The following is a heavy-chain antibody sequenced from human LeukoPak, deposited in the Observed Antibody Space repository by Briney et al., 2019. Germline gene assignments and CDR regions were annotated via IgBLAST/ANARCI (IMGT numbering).Heavy chain of an antibody. V-gene: IGHV4-38-2*02. Sequence: SETLSLTCTVSGYSISSGYYWGWIRQPPGKGLEWIGSIYHSGSTYYNPSLKSRVTISVDTSKNQFSLKLSSVTAADTAVYYCARDRITMVRGVITSDAFDIWGQGTMVTVSS. J-gene: IGHJ3*02. CDR3: ARDRITMVRGVITSDAFDI. CDR2: IYHSGST. D-gene: IGHD3-10*01. CDR1: GYSISSGYY.